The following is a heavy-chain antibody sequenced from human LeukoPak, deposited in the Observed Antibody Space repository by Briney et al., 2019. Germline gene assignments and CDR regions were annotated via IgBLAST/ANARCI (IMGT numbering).Heavy chain of an antibody. J-gene: IGHJ4*02. D-gene: IGHD2-15*01. CDR2: VYYSGST. CDR1: GGSVSGYY. CDR3: ARIHRYCSGGACYVLDN. V-gene: IGHV4-59*02. Sequence: SETLSLTCVVSGGSVSGYYWGWIRQPPGRGLEWTGYVYYSGSTNYNPSFKSRITISVDTSRNQFSLQLSSVTAADTAVYYCARIHRYCSGGACYVLDNWGQGTLVAVSS.